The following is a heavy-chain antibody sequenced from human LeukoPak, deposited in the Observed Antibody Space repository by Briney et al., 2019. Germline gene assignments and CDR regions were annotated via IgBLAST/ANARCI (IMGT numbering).Heavy chain of an antibody. J-gene: IGHJ5*02. D-gene: IGHD4-17*01. CDR2: TYYGGST. CDR3: ARGLYDYGDYNNWFDP. CDR1: GGSINGYY. V-gene: IGHV4-59*13. Sequence: SETLSLTCTVTGGSINGYYWSWIRQPPGKGLDWIAYTYYGGSTKYNPSLKSRAAISVDTSKNQLSLQLSSVTAADTAVYYCARGLYDYGDYNNWFDPWGQGTLVTVSS.